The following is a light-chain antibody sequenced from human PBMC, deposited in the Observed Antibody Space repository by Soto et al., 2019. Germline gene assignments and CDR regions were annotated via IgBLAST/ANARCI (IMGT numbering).Light chain of an antibody. J-gene: IGLJ2*01. CDR2: NVN. CDR3: CSYAGSYTLV. V-gene: IGLV2-11*01. CDR1: SSDVGGYNY. Sequence: QSALTQPRSVSGSPGQSVTISCTGTSSDVGGYNYVSWYQQHPGKAPKFMIFNVNKRPSGVPDRFSGSKSGNTASLTISGLQADDEADYYCCSYAGSYTLVFGGGTKLTVL.